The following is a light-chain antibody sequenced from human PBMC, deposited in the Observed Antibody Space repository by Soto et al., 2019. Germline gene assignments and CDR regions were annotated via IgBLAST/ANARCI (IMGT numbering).Light chain of an antibody. Sequence: DIQMTQSPSSLSASVGDRVPITCRASQTISSYLNWYQQNPGKAPKLLIYAASSLQSGVPSRFSGSGSGTDFTLTISSLQPEDFATYSCQQSFTTPWTFGQGTKVDIK. J-gene: IGKJ1*01. CDR3: QQSFTTPWT. CDR2: AAS. CDR1: QTISSY. V-gene: IGKV1-39*01.